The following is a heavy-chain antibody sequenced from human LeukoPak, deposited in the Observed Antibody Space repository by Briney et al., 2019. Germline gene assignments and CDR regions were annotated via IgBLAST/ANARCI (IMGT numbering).Heavy chain of an antibody. CDR2: IYYSGST. Sequence: NPSETLSLTCTVSGGSISSSSYYWGWIRQPPGKGLEWIGSIYYSGSTYYNPSLKSRVTISVDASKNQFSLKLSSVTAADTAVYYCARHPVSDPMNWFDPWGQGTLVTVSS. D-gene: IGHD2-8*01. V-gene: IGHV4-39*01. CDR1: GGSISSSSYY. CDR3: ARHPVSDPMNWFDP. J-gene: IGHJ5*02.